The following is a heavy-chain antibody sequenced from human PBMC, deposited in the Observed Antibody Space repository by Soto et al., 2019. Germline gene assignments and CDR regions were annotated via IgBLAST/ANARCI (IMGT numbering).Heavy chain of an antibody. V-gene: IGHV1-69*04. CDR1: GDTCSNHT. Sequence: QVQLVQSGAEVKKPGSSVKVSCKAYGDTCSNHTISCVRHAPGQGLEWMGRIIPILGVANYAQKVQCRVTMTADQSTSTAYMELRSLRSAYTAVYYCVRVAEMGTVTKGYYYYMDVWGKVNTVNVSS. J-gene: IGHJ6*03. D-gene: IGHD4-17*01. CDR2: IIPILGVA. CDR3: VRVAEMGTVTKGYYYYMDV.